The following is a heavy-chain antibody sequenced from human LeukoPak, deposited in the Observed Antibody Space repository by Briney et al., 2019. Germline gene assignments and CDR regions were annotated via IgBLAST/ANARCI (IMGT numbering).Heavy chain of an antibody. CDR2: ISGSGGST. D-gene: IGHD6-19*01. CDR3: AKCMAVADDTFDI. V-gene: IGHV3-23*01. J-gene: IGHJ3*02. CDR1: EFTFSSYA. Sequence: PGGSLRLSCAASEFTFSSYAMSWVRQAPGRGLEWVSAISGSGGSTYHADSVKGRFTISRDNSKNTLYLHMNGLRAEDTAVYYCAKCMAVADDTFDIWGQGTMVTVSS.